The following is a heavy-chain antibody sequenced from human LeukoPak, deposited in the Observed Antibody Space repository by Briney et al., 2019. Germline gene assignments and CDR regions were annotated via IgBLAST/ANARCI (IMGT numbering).Heavy chain of an antibody. J-gene: IGHJ1*01. D-gene: IGHD6-19*01. Sequence: GVLRLSCVASGFTFTSHGMNWVRQAPGKGLEWVSSITSTSSYIYYGDSVKGRFTTSRDNAKKSLFLQMHSLRAEDTAVYYCARVDNNGLYSEYFDHWGQGTLVTVSS. V-gene: IGHV3-21*01. CDR1: GFTFTSHG. CDR2: ITSTSSYI. CDR3: ARVDNNGLYSEYFDH.